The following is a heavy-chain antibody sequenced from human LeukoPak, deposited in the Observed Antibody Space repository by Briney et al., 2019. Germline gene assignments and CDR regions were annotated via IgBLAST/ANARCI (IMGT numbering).Heavy chain of an antibody. CDR1: GFTFSSYG. V-gene: IGHV3-30*18. CDR3: AKDLLAGRPYYYCGMDV. CDR2: ISYDGSNK. J-gene: IGHJ6*02. D-gene: IGHD6-19*01. Sequence: GSLRLSCAASGFTFSSYGMHWVRQAPGKGLEWVAVISYDGSNKYYADFVKGRFTISRDNSKSTLYLQMNSLRAEDTAVYYCAKDLLAGRPYYYCGMDVWGQGTTVTVSS.